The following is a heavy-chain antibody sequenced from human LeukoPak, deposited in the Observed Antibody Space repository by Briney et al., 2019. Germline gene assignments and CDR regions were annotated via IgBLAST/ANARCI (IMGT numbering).Heavy chain of an antibody. V-gene: IGHV5-51*01. CDR2: IYPGDSDT. D-gene: IGHD3-10*01. CDR3: ARLGESYPYYYALGAFDI. Sequence: GESLKISCKGSGYSFTSYWIGWVRQMPGKGLEWMGIIYPGDSDTRYSPSFQGQVTISADKSISTAYLQWSSLKASDTAMYYCARLGESYPYYYALGAFDILGQGTMVNVPS. CDR1: GYSFTSYW. J-gene: IGHJ3*02.